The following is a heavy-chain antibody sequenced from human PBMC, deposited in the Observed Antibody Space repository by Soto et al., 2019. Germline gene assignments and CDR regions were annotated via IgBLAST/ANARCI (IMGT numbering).Heavy chain of an antibody. Sequence: QVQLVESGGGVVQPGRSLRLSCAASGFNFKSHAIHWVRQAPGKGLEWVAAISHDGRNDYYAESVKGRFTISRDNSKNTLFLQMNSLRAEDTALYYCARDSATLVRGVIISYYYGLDVWGQGTTVSVTS. CDR1: GFNFKSHA. CDR3: ARDSATLVRGVIISYYYGLDV. J-gene: IGHJ6*02. V-gene: IGHV3-30*04. CDR2: ISHDGRND. D-gene: IGHD3-10*01.